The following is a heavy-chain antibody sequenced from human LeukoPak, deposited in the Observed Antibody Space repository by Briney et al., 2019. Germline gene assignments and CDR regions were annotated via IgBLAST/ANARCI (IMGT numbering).Heavy chain of an antibody. D-gene: IGHD2-21*02. Sequence: GGSLRLSCAASGFTFNTYAISWVRQAPGKGLEWVSSNSGSGGSTYYADSVEGRFTISRDNAKNSLYLQMNSLRAEDTAVYYCAKDEIRIVVVTAMDYWGQGTLVTVSS. CDR3: AKDEIRIVVVTAMDY. V-gene: IGHV3-23*01. J-gene: IGHJ4*02. CDR1: GFTFNTYA. CDR2: NSGSGGST.